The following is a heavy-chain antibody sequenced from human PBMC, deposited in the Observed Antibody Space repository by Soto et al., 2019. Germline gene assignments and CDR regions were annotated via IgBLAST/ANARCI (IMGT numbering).Heavy chain of an antibody. V-gene: IGHV3-30*18. CDR2: ISNDGGNI. CDR3: AKSRDGSHLGMDV. CDR1: GLALSSYG. D-gene: IGHD3-3*02. Sequence: GGSLRLSCAASGLALSSYGMHWVRQAPGKGLEWVAFISNDGGNIKYGDSAKGRFTISRDKSKITLFLQMTSLRADDTGLYYCAKSRDGSHLGMDVWGQGTTVTVSS. J-gene: IGHJ6*02.